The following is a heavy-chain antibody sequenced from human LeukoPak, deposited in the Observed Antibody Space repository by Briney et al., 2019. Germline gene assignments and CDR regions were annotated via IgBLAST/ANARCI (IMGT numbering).Heavy chain of an antibody. J-gene: IGHJ5*01. V-gene: IGHV3-7*01. CDR1: GFVFSASY. CDR2: IKPDGSER. Sequence: GGSLRLSCAASGFVFSASYMSWVRKAPGKGLEWVATIKPDGSERYNVDSVSGRFTISRDNTNDSLFLQMNSLRVDDTAVYYCVRGGAYWIVSWGQGTLVNVS. CDR3: VRGGAYWIVS.